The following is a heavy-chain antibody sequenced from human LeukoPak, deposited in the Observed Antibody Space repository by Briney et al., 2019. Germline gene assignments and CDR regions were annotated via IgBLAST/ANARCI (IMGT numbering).Heavy chain of an antibody. J-gene: IGHJ5*02. D-gene: IGHD2-21*01. CDR2: INPSGGST. CDR3: ASSAYCGGDCYSAVDP. CDR1: GYTFTSYY. V-gene: IGHV1-46*01. Sequence: GASVKVTCKASGYTFTSYYMHWVRQAPGQGLEWMGIINPSGGSTSYAQKFQGRVTMTRDTSTSTVYMELSSLRSEDTAVYYCASSAYCGGDCYSAVDPWGQGTLVTVSS.